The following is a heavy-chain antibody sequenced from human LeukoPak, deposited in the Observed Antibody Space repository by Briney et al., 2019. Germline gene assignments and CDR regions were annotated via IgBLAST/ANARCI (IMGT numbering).Heavy chain of an antibody. J-gene: IGHJ5*02. V-gene: IGHV3-23*01. D-gene: IGHD3-3*01. CDR1: GFTFSSYA. Sequence: GGSLRLSCAASGFTFSSYAMSWVRQAPGKGLEWVSAISGSGGSTYYADSGKGRFTISRDNSKNTLYLQMNSLRAEDTAVYYCAKDPGYDFWSGYKDNWFDPWGQGTLVTVSS. CDR2: ISGSGGST. CDR3: AKDPGYDFWSGYKDNWFDP.